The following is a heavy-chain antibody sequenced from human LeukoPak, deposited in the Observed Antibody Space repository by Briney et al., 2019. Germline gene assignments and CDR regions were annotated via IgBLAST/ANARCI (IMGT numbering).Heavy chain of an antibody. J-gene: IGHJ4*02. CDR1: GFTSTNYA. Sequence: GTSLRLSCVASGFTSTNYAMSWVRQAPGKGLEWVSAITGSDGTSHYADSVKGRFTISRDNSKNTLYLQVNSLRAEDTAVYYCAKWGDYDILTGYYVPDYWGQGTLVTVSS. V-gene: IGHV3-23*01. D-gene: IGHD3-9*01. CDR2: ITGSDGTS. CDR3: AKWGDYDILTGYYVPDY.